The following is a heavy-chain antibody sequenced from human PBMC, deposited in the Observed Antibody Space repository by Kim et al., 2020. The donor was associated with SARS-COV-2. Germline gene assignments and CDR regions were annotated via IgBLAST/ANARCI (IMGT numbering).Heavy chain of an antibody. CDR2: IYYSGST. J-gene: IGHJ4*01. V-gene: IGHV4-59*01. CDR1: SGSITSYY. D-gene: IGHD2-8*01. CDR3: ARALEYCTNGLCLGDAMLV. Sequence: SETLSLTCTVSSGSITSYYWSWIRQPPGKGLEWIGNIYYSGSTKYNPSLKSRVTISVDTSKNQFSLKLTSVTAADTALYYCARALEYCTNGLCLGDAMLVRGQG.